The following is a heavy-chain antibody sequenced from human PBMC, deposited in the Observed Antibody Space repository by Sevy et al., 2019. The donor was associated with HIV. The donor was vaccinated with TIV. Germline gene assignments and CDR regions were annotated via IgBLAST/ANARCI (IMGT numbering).Heavy chain of an antibody. Sequence: GGSLRLSCVGPGFTFREYSMNWVRQAPGKGLEWVSYISGSSTTIEHADSVKGRFSISRDNADNSVFLQMNRLRVEDTAVYYGARRLAAAEDWFDRWGQGTLVTVSS. V-gene: IGHV3-48*01. J-gene: IGHJ5*02. CDR3: ARRLAAAEDWFDR. D-gene: IGHD6-13*01. CDR2: ISGSSTTI. CDR1: GFTFREYS.